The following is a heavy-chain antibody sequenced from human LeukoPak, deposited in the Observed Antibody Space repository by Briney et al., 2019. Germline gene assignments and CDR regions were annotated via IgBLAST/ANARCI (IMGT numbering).Heavy chain of an antibody. V-gene: IGHV3-23*01. J-gene: IGHJ6*02. CDR1: GFTFSSYA. CDR3: AKTSQGHPPYYCSMDV. Sequence: GGSLRLSCAASGFTFSSYAMIWVRQAPGKGLEWVSAIGGSGTSTFYADSVKGRFTISRDNSKNTLYLQMNSLRAEDTAMYYCAKTSQGHPPYYCSMDVWGQGTTVTVSS. CDR2: IGGSGTST.